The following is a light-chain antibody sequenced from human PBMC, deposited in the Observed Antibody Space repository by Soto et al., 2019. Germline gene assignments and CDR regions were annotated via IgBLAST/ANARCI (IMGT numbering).Light chain of an antibody. V-gene: IGLV2-14*01. Sequence: QSALTQPASVSGSPGQSITISCTGTSSDVGGYNYVSWYQQHPGKAPKLMIYDVNNRPSGVSNRFSGSKSGNTASLTISGLQAEDEADSYCSSYTSSSTYVFGTGTKVTVL. CDR3: SSYTSSSTYV. CDR1: SSDVGGYNY. J-gene: IGLJ1*01. CDR2: DVN.